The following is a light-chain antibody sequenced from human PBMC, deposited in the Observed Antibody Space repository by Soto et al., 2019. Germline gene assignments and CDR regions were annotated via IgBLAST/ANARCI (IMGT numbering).Light chain of an antibody. CDR2: EVS. Sequence: QPALTQPPSASGSPGQSVTISCTGTSSDVGGYNFVSWFQQHPGKVPKLIMYEVSKRPSGVPDRFSGSKSGNTASLTVSGLQADDEADYYCSSYAATVYVFGTGTKLTVL. CDR3: SSYAATVYV. CDR1: SSDVGGYNF. J-gene: IGLJ1*01. V-gene: IGLV2-8*01.